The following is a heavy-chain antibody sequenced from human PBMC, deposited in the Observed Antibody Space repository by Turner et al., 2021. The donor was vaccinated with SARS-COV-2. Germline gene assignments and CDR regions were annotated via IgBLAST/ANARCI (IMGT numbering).Heavy chain of an antibody. J-gene: IGHJ6*02. Sequence: EVQLVESGGGLVQSGGSLSLSCAAPGFTFSIYWMHWVRQAPGKGLVWVSRINSDGSSTSYADSVKGRFTISRDNAKNTLYLQMNSLRAEDTAVYYCARVGIAAAGPTFYYYYYGMDVWCQGTTVTVSS. CDR1: GFTFSIYW. V-gene: IGHV3-74*01. CDR3: ARVGIAAAGPTFYYYYYGMDV. CDR2: INSDGSST. D-gene: IGHD6-13*01.